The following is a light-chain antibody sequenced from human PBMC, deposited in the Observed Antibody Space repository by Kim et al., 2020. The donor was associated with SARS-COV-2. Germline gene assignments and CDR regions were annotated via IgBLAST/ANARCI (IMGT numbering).Light chain of an antibody. CDR3: QQSYSTPRT. CDR1: QSISSY. Sequence: GDRVTITCRASQSISSYLNWYQQKPGKAPKLLIYAASSLQSGVPSRFSGSGSGTDFTLTISSLQPEDFATYYCQQSYSTPRTFGQGTKVDIK. J-gene: IGKJ1*01. V-gene: IGKV1-39*01. CDR2: AAS.